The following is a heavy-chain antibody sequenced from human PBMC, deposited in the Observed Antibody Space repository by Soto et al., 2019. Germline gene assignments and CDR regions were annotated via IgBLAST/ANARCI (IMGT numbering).Heavy chain of an antibody. D-gene: IGHD3-3*01. CDR2: IWYDGSNK. CDR1: GFIFSSYG. Sequence: PGGSLRLSCAASGFIFSSYGMHWVRQAPGKGLEWVAVIWYDGSNKYYADSVKGRFTISRDNSKNTLYLQMNSLRAEDTAVYYCAGKYYDFWSGYYTHYGMDVWGQGTTVTVSS. V-gene: IGHV3-33*01. CDR3: AGKYYDFWSGYYTHYGMDV. J-gene: IGHJ6*02.